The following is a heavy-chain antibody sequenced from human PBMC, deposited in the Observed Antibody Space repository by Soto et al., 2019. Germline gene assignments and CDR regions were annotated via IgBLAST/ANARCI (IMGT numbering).Heavy chain of an antibody. CDR2: VYHTGTT. J-gene: IGHJ5*01. Sequence: PSETLSLTCSVSNVSITSSYWNWIRQSPGKGLEWIGFVYHTGTTKYNPSLKGRVTMSIDTSRNEFSLRLTSVTTADTAFYFCARKFSGKGPFDPWGPGTQVTVSS. CDR1: NVSITSSY. V-gene: IGHV4-59*01. D-gene: IGHD3-3*01. CDR3: ARKFSGKGPFDP.